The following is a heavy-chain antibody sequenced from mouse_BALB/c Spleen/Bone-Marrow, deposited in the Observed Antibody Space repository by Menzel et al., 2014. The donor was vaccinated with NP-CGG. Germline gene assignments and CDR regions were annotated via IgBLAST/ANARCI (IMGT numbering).Heavy chain of an antibody. Sequence: LEESGGRLVTPGTPLTLTCTVSGIDLSSYDMSWVRQAPGKGLEWIGFMGSGGNTVYASWAKGRFTISKTSTTVDLRITSPTTEDTATYFCAGYSDWDVYGGAPYLWGQGTLVTVS. CDR2: MGSGGNT. D-gene: IGHD2-2*01. CDR3: AGYSDWDVYGGAPYL. J-gene: IGHJ3*02. CDR1: GIDLSSYD. V-gene: IGHV5-6-5*01.